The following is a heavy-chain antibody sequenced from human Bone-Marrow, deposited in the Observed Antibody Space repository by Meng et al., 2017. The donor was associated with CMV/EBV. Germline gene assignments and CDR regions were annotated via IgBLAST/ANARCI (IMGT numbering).Heavy chain of an antibody. CDR3: ARGLVYYDFWSGYYTGSSSFYY. CDR2: IYYSGST. CDR1: GGSISSYY. D-gene: IGHD3-3*01. V-gene: IGHV4-59*12. J-gene: IGHJ4*02. Sequence: SETLSLTCTVSGGSISSYYWSWIRQPPGKGLEWIGYIYYSGSTNYNPSLKSRVTISVDTSKNQFSLKLSSVTAADTAVYYCARGLVYYDFWSGYYTGSSSFYYWGQGTLVTVSS.